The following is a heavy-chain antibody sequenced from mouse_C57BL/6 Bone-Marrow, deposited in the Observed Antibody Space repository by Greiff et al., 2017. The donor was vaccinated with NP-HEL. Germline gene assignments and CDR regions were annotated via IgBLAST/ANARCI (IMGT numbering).Heavy chain of an antibody. V-gene: IGHV5-2*01. Sequence: EVKLMESGGGLVQPGESLKLSCESNEYEFPSHDMSWVRKTPEKRLELVAAINSDGGSTYYPDTMERRFIISRDNTKKTLYLQMSSLRSEDTALYYCARRLLLRPLGFDYWGQGTTLTVSS. CDR1: EYEFPSHD. D-gene: IGHD1-1*01. CDR2: INSDGGST. CDR3: ARRLLLRPLGFDY. J-gene: IGHJ2*01.